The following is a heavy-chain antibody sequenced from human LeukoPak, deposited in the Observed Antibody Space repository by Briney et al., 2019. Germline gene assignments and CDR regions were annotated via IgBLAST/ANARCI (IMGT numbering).Heavy chain of an antibody. CDR1: GFTFSSYW. CDR2: INSDGSST. V-gene: IGHV3-74*01. D-gene: IGHD4-17*01. CDR3: ARDDHGDYGFGYNWFDP. Sequence: HPGGSLRLSCAASGFTFSSYWMHWVRQAPGKGLVWVSRINSDGSSTSYADSVKGRFTISRDNAKNTLYLQMNSLRAEDTAVYYCARDDHGDYGFGYNWFDPWGQGTLVTVSS. J-gene: IGHJ5*02.